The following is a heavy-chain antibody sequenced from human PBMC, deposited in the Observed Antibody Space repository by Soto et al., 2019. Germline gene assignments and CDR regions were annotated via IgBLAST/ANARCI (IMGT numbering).Heavy chain of an antibody. CDR1: SGSISSSNW. CDR2: IYHSGST. J-gene: IGHJ4*02. CDR3: AKYAIGYCSGGNCRYFDP. V-gene: IGHV4-4*02. D-gene: IGHD2-15*01. Sequence: PSETLSLTCAVSSGSISSSNWWSWVRQPPGKGLEWNGEIYHSGSTNYNPSLKSRVTISVDKSKNQFSLKLSCVTAADTAVYYCAKYAIGYCSGGNCRYFDPWGQGTLVTVSS.